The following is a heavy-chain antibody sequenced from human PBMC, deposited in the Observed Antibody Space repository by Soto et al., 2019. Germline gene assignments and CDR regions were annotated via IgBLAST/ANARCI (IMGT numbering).Heavy chain of an antibody. J-gene: IGHJ4*02. V-gene: IGHV1-8*01. CDR2: MNPNSGNT. Sequence: QVQLVQSGAEVKKPGASVKVSCKASGYSFTSYDINWVRQAPGQGLEWMGWMNPNSGNTGYAQRFQGRVTMTRNTSISTAYMELNXLRSEDMAVYYCXXXXXGXNRNSGYDFGFDFWGQGTLVTVSS. D-gene: IGHD5-12*01. CDR1: GYSFTSYD. CDR3: XXXXXGXNRNSGYDFGFDF.